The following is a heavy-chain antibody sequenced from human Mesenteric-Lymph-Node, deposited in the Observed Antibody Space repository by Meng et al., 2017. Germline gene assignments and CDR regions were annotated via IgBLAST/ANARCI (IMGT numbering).Heavy chain of an antibody. V-gene: IGHV4-39*01. CDR2: IGHSGFT. Sequence: HRRLQRCGPGLVRPSEALSLTCSVSGGSISTSGYYWGWIRQPPGKGLEWIGSIGHSGFTYYTPSLKSRVTVSIDTSRNQFSLWLTSVTAADTAVYYCVRSSAWVRTGFDPWGQGTLVTVSS. J-gene: IGHJ5*02. CDR3: VRSSAWVRTGFDP. D-gene: IGHD6-19*01. CDR1: GGSISTSGYY.